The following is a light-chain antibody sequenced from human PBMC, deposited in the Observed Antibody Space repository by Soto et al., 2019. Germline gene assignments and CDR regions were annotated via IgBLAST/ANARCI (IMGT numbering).Light chain of an antibody. V-gene: IGKV3-15*01. J-gene: IGKJ4*01. CDR2: DAS. CDR1: QSVSSN. CDR3: QQCSWHPFTVT. Sequence: EIVMTQSPATLSVSPGERATLSCRASQSVSSNLAWYQQKPGQAPRLLIYDASTRATGIAARFSGSGSGTEYTLTISNLQSEDSAVYYCQQCSWHPFTVTFGGGTKVEIK.